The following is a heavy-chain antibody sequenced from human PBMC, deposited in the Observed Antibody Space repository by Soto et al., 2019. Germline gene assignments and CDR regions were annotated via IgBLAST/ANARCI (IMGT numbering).Heavy chain of an antibody. CDR1: GGTFSSYT. J-gene: IGHJ3*02. D-gene: IGHD1-26*01. Sequence: QVQLVQSGAEVKKPGSSVKVSCKASGGTFSSYTISWVRQAPGQGVEWMGRIIPRLGIANYAQKFQGRGTITADKYTSTAHMELSSLRSEDTAVYYCARMLTVGGRDAFDIWGRGTMVTVSS. V-gene: IGHV1-69*02. CDR2: IIPRLGIA. CDR3: ARMLTVGGRDAFDI.